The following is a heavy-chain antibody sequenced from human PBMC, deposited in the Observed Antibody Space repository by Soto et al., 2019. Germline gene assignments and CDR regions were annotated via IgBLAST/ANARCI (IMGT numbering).Heavy chain of an antibody. D-gene: IGHD1-1*01. CDR1: GFTLRNSR. J-gene: IGHJ4*02. CDR2: IKQDGSDT. Sequence: EVQLVESGGGLVQPGGSLRLSCAASGFTLRNSRMSWVRQAPGKGLEWVANIKQDGSDTYYVDSVKGRFTISRDNAKNSLYLQMNSLRAEDTAVYYCATDLGTTMARHWGQGNLVTVSS. V-gene: IGHV3-7*04. CDR3: ATDLGTTMARH.